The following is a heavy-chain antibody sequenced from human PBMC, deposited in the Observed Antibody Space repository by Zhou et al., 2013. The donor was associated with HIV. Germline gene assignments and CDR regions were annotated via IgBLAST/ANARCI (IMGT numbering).Heavy chain of an antibody. D-gene: IGHD3-10*01. J-gene: IGHJ6*02. CDR2: INSDGSST. Sequence: VQLVESGGGLVQPGGSLRLSCAASGFTFSSYWMHWVRQAPGKGLVWVSRINSDGSSTSYADSVKGRFTISRDNAKNTLYLQMNSLRAEDTAVYYCARDLVVRGVTNYYYYYGMDVWGQGTTVTVSS. CDR1: GFTFSSYW. V-gene: IGHV3-74*01. CDR3: ARDLVVRGVTNYYYYYGMDV.